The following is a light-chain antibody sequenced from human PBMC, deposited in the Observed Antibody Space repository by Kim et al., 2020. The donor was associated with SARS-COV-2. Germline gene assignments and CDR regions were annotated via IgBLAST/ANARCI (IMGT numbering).Light chain of an antibody. J-gene: IGLJ1*01. CDR2: GSI. V-gene: IGLV1-51*01. CDR3: ASWESSLSAGV. CDR1: SSNVGKNY. Sequence: QKVTISCSGNSSNVGKNYVSWYLQLPRTAPKLLIYGSIYRPSGIPDRFSGSKSGTSATLGIAGLQTGDEADYYCASWESSLSAGVFGTGTKVTVL.